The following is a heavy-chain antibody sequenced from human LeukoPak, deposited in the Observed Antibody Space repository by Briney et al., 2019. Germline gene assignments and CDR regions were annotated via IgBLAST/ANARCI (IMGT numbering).Heavy chain of an antibody. J-gene: IGHJ4*02. D-gene: IGHD5-18*01. V-gene: IGHV3-7*01. CDR1: GFTFSSYW. Sequence: TGGSLRLSCAASGFTFSSYWMSWVRQAPGKGLEWVANIKKDGIEKYYVDSVKGRFTISRDNAKKSLYLQMNSLRAEDTAVYYCARHLSGITGYTYGRGIDYWGQGTLLTVSS. CDR2: IKKDGIEK. CDR3: ARHLSGITGYTYGRGIDY.